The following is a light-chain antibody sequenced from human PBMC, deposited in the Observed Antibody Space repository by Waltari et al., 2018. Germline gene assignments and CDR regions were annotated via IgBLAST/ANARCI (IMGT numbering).Light chain of an antibody. CDR1: QSLVHSNGNTY. J-gene: IGKJ2*01. CDR3: LQGTHWPPHT. Sequence: DVVLTQSPLSLPVTLGQSASISCRSSQSLVHSNGNTYLNWFHQRPGQSPRRLIYLVSNRDSGVPARFSGSGSDTDFTLKINRVGAEDVGIYYCLQGTHWPPHTFGQGTKVEI. V-gene: IGKV2-30*02. CDR2: LVS.